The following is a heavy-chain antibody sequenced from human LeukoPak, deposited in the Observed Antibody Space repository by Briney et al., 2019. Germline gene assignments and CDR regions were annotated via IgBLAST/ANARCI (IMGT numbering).Heavy chain of an antibody. D-gene: IGHD3-16*02. V-gene: IGHV1-69*13. Sequence: SVKASCKASGGTFSRYAISWVRQAPGQRLEWLGGLIPIFGTANYAQKFPGRVTITADESTSTAYMELTSLRSEDTAVYYCAGGITFGGVIATYTDYWGQGTLVTLSS. CDR3: AGGITFGGVIATYTDY. CDR2: LIPIFGTA. J-gene: IGHJ4*02. CDR1: GGTFSRYA.